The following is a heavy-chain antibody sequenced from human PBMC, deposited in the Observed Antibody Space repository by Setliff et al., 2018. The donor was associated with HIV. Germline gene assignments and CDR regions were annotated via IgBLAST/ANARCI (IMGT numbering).Heavy chain of an antibody. V-gene: IGHV1-2*06. Sequence: ASVKVSCKASAYTFTDFYVHWVRQAPGQGLEWMGRINPKSGGTNYAQNFQGRVTMTRDTSRKTAYMELNRLTFDDTAVYYCARDRVRITIFGANDASDIWGQGTMVT. D-gene: IGHD3-3*01. CDR1: AYTFTDFY. CDR3: ARDRVRITIFGANDASDI. CDR2: INPKSGGT. J-gene: IGHJ3*02.